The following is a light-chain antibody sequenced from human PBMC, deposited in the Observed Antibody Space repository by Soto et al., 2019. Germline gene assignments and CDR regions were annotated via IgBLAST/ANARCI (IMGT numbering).Light chain of an antibody. V-gene: IGKV3-15*01. CDR2: GVS. CDR3: QQYNDWPFT. CDR1: QSVSVN. Sequence: EIVMTQSPGTLSVSPGERATLSCRASQSVSVNLAWYQQKNGQAPRLPIYGVSTRDTGIPARFSGRQSGTEFTLPLSRLQSEDFSVYYCQQYNDWPFTFGPGTKVDIK. J-gene: IGKJ3*01.